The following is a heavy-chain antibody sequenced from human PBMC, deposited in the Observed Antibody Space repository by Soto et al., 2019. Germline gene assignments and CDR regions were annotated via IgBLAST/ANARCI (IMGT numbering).Heavy chain of an antibody. CDR3: ARGRTAKYCSSTSCSNFDY. Sequence: ASVKVSCKASGYTFTGYYMHWVRQAPGQGLEWMGWINPNSGGTNYAQKFQGRVTMTRDTSISTAYMELSRLRSDDTAVYYCARGRTAKYCSSTSCSNFDYWGQGTLVTV. CDR1: GYTFTGYY. V-gene: IGHV1-2*02. D-gene: IGHD2-2*01. J-gene: IGHJ4*02. CDR2: INPNSGGT.